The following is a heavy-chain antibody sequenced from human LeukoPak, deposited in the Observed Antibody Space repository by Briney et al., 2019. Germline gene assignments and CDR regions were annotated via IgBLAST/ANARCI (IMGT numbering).Heavy chain of an antibody. Sequence: GGSLRLSCAASGFTFSSYAMSWVRQAPGKGLEWVSSISSSSSYIYYADSVKGRFTISRDNAKNSLYLQMNSLRAEDTAVYYCARVRTATPWFFDYWGQGTLVTVSS. V-gene: IGHV3-21*01. CDR1: GFTFSSYA. CDR2: ISSSSSYI. D-gene: IGHD4-17*01. CDR3: ARVRTATPWFFDY. J-gene: IGHJ4*02.